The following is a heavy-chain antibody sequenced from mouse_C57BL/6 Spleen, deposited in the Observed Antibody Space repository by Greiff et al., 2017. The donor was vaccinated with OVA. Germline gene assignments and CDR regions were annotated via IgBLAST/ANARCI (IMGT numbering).Heavy chain of an antibody. CDR3: ARSGGLGSYYAMDY. CDR2: IDPSDSET. CDR1: GYTFTSYW. D-gene: IGHD1-1*02. Sequence: QVQLQQPGAELVRPGSSVKLSCKASGYTFTSYWMHWVKQRPIQGLEWIGNIDPSDSETHYNQKFKDKATLTVDKSSSTAYMQLSSLTSEDSAVYYCARSGGLGSYYAMDYWGQGTSVTVSS. J-gene: IGHJ4*01. V-gene: IGHV1-52*01.